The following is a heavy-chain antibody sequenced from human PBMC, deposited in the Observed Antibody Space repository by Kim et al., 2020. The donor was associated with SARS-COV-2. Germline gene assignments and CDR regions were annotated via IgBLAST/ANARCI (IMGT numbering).Heavy chain of an antibody. CDR3: AKRFYAGGAFDI. V-gene: IGHV3-23*01. CDR2: ISGSGGST. Sequence: GGSLRLSCAASGFTFSSYAMSWVRQAPGKGLEWVSAISGSGGSTYYADSVKGRFTISRDNSKNTPYLQMNSLRAEDTAVYYCAKRFYAGGAFDIWGQGTMVTVSS. D-gene: IGHD3-10*01. CDR1: GFTFSSYA. J-gene: IGHJ3*02.